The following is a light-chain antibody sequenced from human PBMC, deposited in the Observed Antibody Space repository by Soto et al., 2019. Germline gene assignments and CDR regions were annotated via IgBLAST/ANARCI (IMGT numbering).Light chain of an antibody. J-gene: IGKJ1*01. CDR1: QSVFGNY. CDR2: GAS. Sequence: EIVLTQSPGTLSLSPGERATLSCRASQSVFGNYLAWYQQKPGQAPRLLIYGASNRAAGIPDRFSGSGSGTDFTLTISRLETEEFVVYYCQQYCSAIRTFGQGTKVEIK. CDR3: QQYCSAIRT. V-gene: IGKV3-20*01.